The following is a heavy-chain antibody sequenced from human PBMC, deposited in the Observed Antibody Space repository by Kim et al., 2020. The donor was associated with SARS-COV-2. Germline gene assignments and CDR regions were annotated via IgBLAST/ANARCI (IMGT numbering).Heavy chain of an antibody. V-gene: IGHV1-2*06. Sequence: ASVKVSCKASGYTFTGYYMHWVRQAPGQGLEWMGRINPNSGGTNYAQKFQGRVTMTRDTSISTAYMELSRLRSDDTAVYYCAILTLHSGKYSGYDYVLKPRFDYWGQGTLVTVSS. CDR2: INPNSGGT. CDR1: GYTFTGYY. CDR3: AILTLHSGKYSGYDYVLKPRFDY. J-gene: IGHJ4*02. D-gene: IGHD5-12*01.